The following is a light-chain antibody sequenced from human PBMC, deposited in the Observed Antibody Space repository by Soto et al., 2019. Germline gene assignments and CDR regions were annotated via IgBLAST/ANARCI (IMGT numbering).Light chain of an antibody. CDR2: ENN. J-gene: IGLJ2*01. CDR3: GTWDSSLSAGL. V-gene: IGLV1-51*02. CDR1: SSNIGNNY. Sequence: QSVLTQPPSVSAAPGQTVTISCSGSSSNIGNNYVSWYQQLPGTAPKLLIYENNKRPSGIPDRFSGSKSGTSATLGITGLQTGDEADYYCGTWDSSLSAGLFGGGTQLTVL.